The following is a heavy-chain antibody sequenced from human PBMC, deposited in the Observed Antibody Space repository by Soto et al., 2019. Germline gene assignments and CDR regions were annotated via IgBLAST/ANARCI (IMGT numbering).Heavy chain of an antibody. J-gene: IGHJ4*02. V-gene: IGHV3-23*01. CDR1: GFTFSSYA. Sequence: EVQLLESGGGLVQPGGSLRLSCAASGFTFSSYAMNWVRQAPGKGLEWVSAIGSSGGSTYYADSVKGRFTISRDNSKNTLYLQMNTLTAEDTAVYYCAKASTWYPYFDYWGQGTLVTVSS. CDR3: AKASTWYPYFDY. D-gene: IGHD6-13*01. CDR2: IGSSGGST.